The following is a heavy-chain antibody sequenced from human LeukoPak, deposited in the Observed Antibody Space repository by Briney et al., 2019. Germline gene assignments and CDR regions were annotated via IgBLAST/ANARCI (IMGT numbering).Heavy chain of an antibody. D-gene: IGHD6-19*01. J-gene: IGHJ3*02. CDR2: IYYSGST. V-gene: IGHV4-39*07. CDR3: ARDDGVGIYSSSYAFDI. CDR1: GGSISSSSYS. Sequence: SETLSLTCTVSGGSISSSSYSWGWIRQPPGKGLEWIGSIYYSGSTYYNPFLKSRVTISADTSKNQFSLKLSSVTAADTAVYYCARDDGVGIYSSSYAFDIWGQGTMVTVSS.